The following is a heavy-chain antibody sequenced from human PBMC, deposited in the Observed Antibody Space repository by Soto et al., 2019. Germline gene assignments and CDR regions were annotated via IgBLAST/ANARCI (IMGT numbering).Heavy chain of an antibody. CDR3: ARNGSGNYYHFDY. J-gene: IGHJ4*02. CDR2: ISYDGRNK. Sequence: GGSLRLSCAASGFTFSNYAMHWVRQAPGKGLEWVAVISYDGRNKYYADSVKGRFTISRDHSKNTLYLQVNSLRADDTAVYYCARNGSGNYYHFDYWGLGTLVTVSS. D-gene: IGHD3-10*01. V-gene: IGHV3-30*04. CDR1: GFTFSNYA.